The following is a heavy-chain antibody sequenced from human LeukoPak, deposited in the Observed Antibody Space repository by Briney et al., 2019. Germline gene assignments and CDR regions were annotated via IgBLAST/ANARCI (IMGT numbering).Heavy chain of an antibody. CDR3: ARALLYSSGWSDPDY. Sequence: GGTLRLSCAASGFTFSSYGMSWVRQAPGKGLEWVSAISGSGGSTYYADSVKGRFTISRDNSKNTLYLQMNSLRAEDTAVYYCARALLYSSGWSDPDYWGQGTLVTVSS. CDR1: GFTFSSYG. CDR2: ISGSGGST. D-gene: IGHD6-19*01. V-gene: IGHV3-23*01. J-gene: IGHJ4*02.